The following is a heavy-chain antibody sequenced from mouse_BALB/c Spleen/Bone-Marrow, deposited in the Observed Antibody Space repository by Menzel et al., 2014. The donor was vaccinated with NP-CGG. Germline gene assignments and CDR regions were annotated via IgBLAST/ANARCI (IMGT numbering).Heavy chain of an antibody. CDR2: IWAGGST. V-gene: IGHV2-9*02. D-gene: IGHD1-1*01. CDR1: GFSLTSYG. CDR3: ARKDYGSRGGYFDV. J-gene: IGHJ1*01. Sequence: QLQESGPGLVAPSQSLSITCTVSGFSLTSYGVHWVRQPPGKGLEWLGLIWAGGSTNYNSALMSRLSISNDNSKSQVCLKMNSLQTDDTAMYYCARKDYGSRGGYFDVWGAGTTVTVSS.